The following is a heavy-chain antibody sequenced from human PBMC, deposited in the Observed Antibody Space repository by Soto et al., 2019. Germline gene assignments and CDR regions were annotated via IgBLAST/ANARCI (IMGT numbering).Heavy chain of an antibody. CDR2: ICWYDDK. CDR3: AHNLRLLRRRPCYS. V-gene: IGHV2-5*01. D-gene: IGHD2-21*02. Sequence: QITLKESGPTLVKPTQTLTLTCTVAGFSLSTSGVCVGWIRQPPGKAVECLALICWYDDKRYNPSLKSRLTITTRTSKNQVVLTTTNIDLFDTATYYCAHNLRLLRRRPCYSWGQGTMVTVAS. J-gene: IGHJ3*02. CDR1: GFSLSTSGVC.